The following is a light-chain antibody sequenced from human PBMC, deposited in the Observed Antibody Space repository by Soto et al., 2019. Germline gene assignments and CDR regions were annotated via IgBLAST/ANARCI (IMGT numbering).Light chain of an antibody. J-gene: IGKJ1*01. CDR1: QSVLSSSDNKNL. V-gene: IGKV4-1*01. CDR3: HHHYSPPVT. CDR2: WAS. Sequence: DIVMTQSPDSLALSLGERATINCKSSQSVLSSSDNKNLLAWFQHKPGQPPRLFIYWASTRESGVPDRFSGSGSGTDFTLNISSLQAEDVAIYDCHHHYSPPVTFGQGTKVEL.